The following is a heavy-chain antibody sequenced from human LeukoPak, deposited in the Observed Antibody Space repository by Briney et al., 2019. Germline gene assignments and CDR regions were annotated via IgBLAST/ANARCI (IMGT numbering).Heavy chain of an antibody. CDR1: GFTFINAW. V-gene: IGHV3-15*01. CDR3: ITRGSLSLRFDY. Sequence: GGSLRLSCAASGFTFINAWMSWVRQAPGKGLEWVGRIKSKTDGGTTDYAAPVKGRFTISRDDSKNTLYLQMNSLKTEDTAVYYCITRGSLSLRFDYWGQGTLVTVSS. J-gene: IGHJ4*02. D-gene: IGHD5/OR15-5a*01. CDR2: IKSKTDGGTT.